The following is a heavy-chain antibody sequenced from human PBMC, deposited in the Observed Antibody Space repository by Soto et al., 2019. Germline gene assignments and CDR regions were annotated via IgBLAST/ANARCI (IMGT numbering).Heavy chain of an antibody. J-gene: IGHJ6*02. D-gene: IGHD2-8*01. CDR1: GYTFSRYG. CDR3: AKNGQPPYYYYGMDV. Sequence: QGQLVQSGPEVKKPGASVKVSCKTSGYTFSRYGISWVRQAPGQGLEWMGWISGYNGDTNYVQKVQGRVTMTIDTSTYTAYMELRSLTSDDTAIYYCAKNGQPPYYYYGMDVWGQGTTVTVSS. V-gene: IGHV1-18*01. CDR2: ISGYNGDT.